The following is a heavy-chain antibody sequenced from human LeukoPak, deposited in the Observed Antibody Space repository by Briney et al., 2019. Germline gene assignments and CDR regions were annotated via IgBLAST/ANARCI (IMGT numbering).Heavy chain of an antibody. D-gene: IGHD3-22*01. CDR3: TKLRRSSDYYGTFDY. CDR2: IRYDGSNE. V-gene: IGHV3-30*02. J-gene: IGHJ4*02. Sequence: GGSLRFSCAASGFTFSSYGMHWVRQAPGKGLEWVSFIRYDGSNEYYADSVRGRFTISRDNSKNTVYLQMNSLRAEDTAVYYCTKLRRSSDYYGTFDYWGQGTLVTVSS. CDR1: GFTFSSYG.